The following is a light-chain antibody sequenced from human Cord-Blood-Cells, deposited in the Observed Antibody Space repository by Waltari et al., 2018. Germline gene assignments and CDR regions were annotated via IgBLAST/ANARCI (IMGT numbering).Light chain of an antibody. V-gene: IGKV4-1*01. CDR2: WAS. J-gene: IGKJ4*01. CDR1: QSVLYSSNNKNY. CDR3: QQYYSTPHT. Sequence: DSLAVSLGERATINCKSSQSVLYSSNNKNYLAWYQQKPGQPPKLLIYWASTREFGVPDRFSGSGSGTDFTLTISSLQAEDVAVYYCQQYYSTPHTFGGGTKVEIK.